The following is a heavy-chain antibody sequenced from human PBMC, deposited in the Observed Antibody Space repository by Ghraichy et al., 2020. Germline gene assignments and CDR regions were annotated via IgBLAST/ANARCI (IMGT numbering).Heavy chain of an antibody. V-gene: IGHV3-23*01. CDR1: GFTFSSYA. CDR2: ISGSGGST. CDR3: AKDRALKVVVAALVDY. D-gene: IGHD2-15*01. J-gene: IGHJ4*02. Sequence: GGSLRLSCAASGFTFSSYAMSWVRQAPGKGLEWVSAISGSGGSTYYADSVKGRFTISRDNSKNTLYLQMNSLRAEDTAVYYCAKDRALKVVVAALVDYWGQGTLVTVSS.